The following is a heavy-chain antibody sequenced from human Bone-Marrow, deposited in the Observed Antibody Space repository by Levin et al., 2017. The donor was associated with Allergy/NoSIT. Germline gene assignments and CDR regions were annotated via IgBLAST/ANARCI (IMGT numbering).Heavy chain of an antibody. J-gene: IGHJ5*02. Sequence: ASVKVSCAASGFTLSGSAVHWVRQASGKGLEWLGRIRSKANNYATAYAASVQGRFIISRDDSKNTADLQMNSLKTEDTAVYYCSNYDILTGFLSWGQGTLVTVSS. D-gene: IGHD3-9*01. CDR3: SNYDILTGFLS. V-gene: IGHV3-73*01. CDR1: GFTLSGSA. CDR2: IRSKANNYAT.